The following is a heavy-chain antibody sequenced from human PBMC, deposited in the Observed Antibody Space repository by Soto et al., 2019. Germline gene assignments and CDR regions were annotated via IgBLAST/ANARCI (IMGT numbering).Heavy chain of an antibody. D-gene: IGHD1-26*01. CDR2: IIPIFGTA. CDR1: GCTFSSYA. J-gene: IGHJ4*02. Sequence: SVKVSCKASGCTFSSYAISWVRQAPGQGLEWMGGIIPIFGTANYAQKFQGRVTITADKSTSTAHMELSSLSSEDTAVSYCASVSGSYYSPRGYFDYWGQGTMVTVYS. V-gene: IGHV1-69*06. CDR3: ASVSGSYYSPRGYFDY.